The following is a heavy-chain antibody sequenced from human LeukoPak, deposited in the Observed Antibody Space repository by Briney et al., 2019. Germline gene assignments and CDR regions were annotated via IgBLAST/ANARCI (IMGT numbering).Heavy chain of an antibody. V-gene: IGHV4-34*01. CDR2: INHSGST. J-gene: IGHJ4*02. D-gene: IGHD2-15*01. CDR3: ARVILPGYCSGGSCFPIYYFDY. CDR1: GGSLSGYY. Sequence: SETLSLTCAVYGGSLSGYYWSWIRQPPGKGLEWIGEINHSGSTNYNPSLKSRVTISVDTSKNQFSLKLSSVTAADTAVYYCARVILPGYCSGGSCFPIYYFDYWGQGTLVTVSS.